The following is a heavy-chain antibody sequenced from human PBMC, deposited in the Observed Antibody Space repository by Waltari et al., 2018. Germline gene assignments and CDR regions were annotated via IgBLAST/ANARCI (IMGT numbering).Heavy chain of an antibody. CDR2: ISSSSSYR. V-gene: IGHV3-21*01. CDR3: AKDDGYDFPTDY. J-gene: IGHJ4*02. D-gene: IGHD5-12*01. Sequence: EVQLVESGGGLVKPGGSLRMSCAASGFNYSGYSMNWVRQAPGRGLEWVSSISSSSSYRYYADSVKGRFTISRDNAKNSLYLQMNSLRAEDTAVYYCAKDDGYDFPTDYWGQGTLVSVAS. CDR1: GFNYSGYS.